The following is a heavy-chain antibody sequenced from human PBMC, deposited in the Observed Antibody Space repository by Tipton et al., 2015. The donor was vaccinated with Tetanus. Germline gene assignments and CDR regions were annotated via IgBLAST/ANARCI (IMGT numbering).Heavy chain of an antibody. CDR1: GGSISSYY. J-gene: IGHJ4*02. D-gene: IGHD4-23*01. Sequence: GLVKPSETLSLTCTVSGGSISSYYWSWIRQPPGKGLEWTGYIYYSGSTNYNPSLKSRVTISVDTSKNQFSLKLSSVTAADTAVYYCGKQNGGRWVVDHWGQGTLVTVSS. V-gene: IGHV4-59*01. CDR3: GKQNGGRWVVDH. CDR2: IYYSGST.